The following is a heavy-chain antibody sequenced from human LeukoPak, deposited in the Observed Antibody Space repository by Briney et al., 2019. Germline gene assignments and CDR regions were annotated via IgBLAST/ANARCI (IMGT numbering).Heavy chain of an antibody. J-gene: IGHJ4*02. V-gene: IGHV4-59*01. D-gene: IGHD3-16*01. CDR3: ARGGPWGYFDY. CDR1: GGSISSYY. CDR2: IYYSGST. Sequence: PSETLSLTCTVSGGSISSYYWSWIRQPPGKGLEWIGYIYYSGSTNYNPSLKGRVTISVDTSKNQFSLKLSSVTAADTAVYYCARGGPWGYFDYWGQGTLVTVSS.